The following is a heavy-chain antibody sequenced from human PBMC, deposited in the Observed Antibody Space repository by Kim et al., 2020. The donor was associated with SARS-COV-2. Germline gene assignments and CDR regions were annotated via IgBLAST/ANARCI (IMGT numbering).Heavy chain of an antibody. CDR1: GFSLSPPTSGVG. CDR2: IYWDDDK. V-gene: IGHV2-5*02. J-gene: IGHJ3*02. CDR3: AHGLVVFTGSDAFDI. D-gene: IGHD3-22*01. Sequence: SGPTLVKPTQTLTLTCTFSGFSLSPPTSGVGVGWIRQPPGKALEWLALIYWDDDKRYSPSLKSRLTITKDTSKNQVVLTMTNMDPVDTATYYCAHGLVVFTGSDAFDIWSRGAVVTVSS.